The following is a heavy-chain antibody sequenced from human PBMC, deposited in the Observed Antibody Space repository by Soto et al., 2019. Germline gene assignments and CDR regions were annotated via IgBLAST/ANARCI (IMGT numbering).Heavy chain of an antibody. CDR3: TKASVGTDSSGWYEDNWFDP. V-gene: IGHV3-15*07. CDR2: IKSKTDGGTT. Sequence: GGSLRLSCAASGFTFSNAWMNWVRQAPGKGLEWVGRIKSKTDGGTTDYAAPVKGRFTISRDDSKNTLYLQMNSLKTEDTAVYYCTKASVGTDSSGWYEDNWFDPWGQGTLVTVSS. D-gene: IGHD6-19*01. J-gene: IGHJ5*02. CDR1: GFTFSNAW.